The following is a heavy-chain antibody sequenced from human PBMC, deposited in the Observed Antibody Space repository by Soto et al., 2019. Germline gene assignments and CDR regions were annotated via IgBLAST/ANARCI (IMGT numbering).Heavy chain of an antibody. CDR1: GGSVSSGSYY. J-gene: IGHJ5*02. CDR2: IYYSGST. V-gene: IGHV4-61*01. D-gene: IGHD6-13*01. Sequence: SETLSLTCTVSGGSVSSGSYYWSWIRQPPGKGLEWIGYIYYSGSTNYNPSLKSRVTISVDTSKNQFSLKLSSVTAADTAVYYCARLAIPAAGNWFDPWGQGTLVTVSS. CDR3: ARLAIPAAGNWFDP.